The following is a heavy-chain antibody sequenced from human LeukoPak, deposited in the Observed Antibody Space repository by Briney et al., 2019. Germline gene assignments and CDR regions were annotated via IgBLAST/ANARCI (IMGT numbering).Heavy chain of an antibody. CDR3: ARGLYYGSASYYSLVSGTYMDV. CDR1: GGSFSGDY. D-gene: IGHD3-10*01. V-gene: IGHV4-34*01. J-gene: IGHJ6*03. Sequence: SGTLSLTCAIYGGSFSGDYWSWIRQPPGKGLEGMGEINPSGSTNYNPSLKSRVTISVDTSKNQFSLKLSSVTAADTAVYYCARGLYYGSASYYSLVSGTYMDVWGKGTTVTVSS. CDR2: INPSGST.